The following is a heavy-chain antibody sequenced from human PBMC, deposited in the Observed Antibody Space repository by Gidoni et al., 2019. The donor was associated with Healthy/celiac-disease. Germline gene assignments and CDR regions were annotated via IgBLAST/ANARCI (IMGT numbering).Heavy chain of an antibody. J-gene: IGHJ2*01. CDR3: ARGYDYGDYRWYFDL. D-gene: IGHD4-17*01. Sequence: QVQLQASGPGLVKPSQTLSLTCTVSGGSISSGGYYWSWIRQHPGKGLEWIGYIYYSGSTYYNPSLKSRVTISVDTSKNQFSLKLSSVTAADTAVYYCARGYDYGDYRWYFDLWGRGTLVTVSS. CDR2: IYYSGST. V-gene: IGHV4-31*03. CDR1: GGSISSGGYY.